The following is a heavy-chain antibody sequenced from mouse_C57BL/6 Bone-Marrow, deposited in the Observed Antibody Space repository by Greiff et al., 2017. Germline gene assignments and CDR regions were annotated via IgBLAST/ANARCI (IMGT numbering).Heavy chain of an antibody. V-gene: IGHV14-3*01. CDR2: IDPANGNS. J-gene: IGHJ1*03. D-gene: IGHD2-3*01. CDR3: ASYRFGWVQWYFDV. CDR1: GFNIKNTY. Sequence: EVQLQQSVAELVRPGASVKLSCTASGFNIKNTYMHWVKQRPEQGLEWIGRIDPANGNSKSAPKFQGKATITADTSSNTACLQLSSLTSEDTAIYYSASYRFGWVQWYFDVWGTGTTVTVSS.